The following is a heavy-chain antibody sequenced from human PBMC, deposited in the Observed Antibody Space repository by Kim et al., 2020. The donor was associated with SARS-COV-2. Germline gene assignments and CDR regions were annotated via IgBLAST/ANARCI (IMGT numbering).Heavy chain of an antibody. CDR3: AKRGYYDSRTYYPNWFDP. CDR2: ISGSADKT. J-gene: IGHJ5*02. V-gene: IGHV3-23*01. CDR1: GFTFNYYA. D-gene: IGHD3-22*01. Sequence: GGSLRLSCAASGFTFNYYAMSWVRQAPGKGLEWVSTISGSADKTFYADSVRGRFTISRDNSKNTLYLQMNSLRAEDTAVYYCAKRGYYDSRTYYPNWFDPWGLGTLVTVSS.